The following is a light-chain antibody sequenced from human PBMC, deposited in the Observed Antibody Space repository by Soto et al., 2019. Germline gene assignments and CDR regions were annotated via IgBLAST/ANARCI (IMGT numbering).Light chain of an antibody. Sequence: DIQMTESPSTLSASVGDRVTITCRASQSISTWLAWFQQKPGQAPKLLIYDASNLESGVPSRFSGSGSGTEFTLIISSLQSDDFATYYCQEYSSYWTFGQGTKVDIK. CDR1: QSISTW. V-gene: IGKV1-5*01. CDR2: DAS. CDR3: QEYSSYWT. J-gene: IGKJ1*01.